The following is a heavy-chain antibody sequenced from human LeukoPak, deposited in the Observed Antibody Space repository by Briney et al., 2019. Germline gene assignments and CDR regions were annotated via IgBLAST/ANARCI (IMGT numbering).Heavy chain of an antibody. CDR1: GYTFTSYA. J-gene: IGHJ6*02. D-gene: IGHD3-9*01. CDR3: ARDQQGDILTGYLYYYYYGMDV. CDR2: INTNTGNP. Sequence: GASVKVSCKASGYTFTSYAMNWVRQAPGQGLEWMGWINTNTGNPTYAQGFTGRFVFSLDTSVSTAYLQISSLKAEDTAVYYCARDQQGDILTGYLYYYYYGMDVWGQGTTVTVSS. V-gene: IGHV7-4-1*02.